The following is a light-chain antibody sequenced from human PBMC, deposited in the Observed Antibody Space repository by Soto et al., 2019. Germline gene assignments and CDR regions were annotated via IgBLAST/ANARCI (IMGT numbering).Light chain of an antibody. CDR1: QSISSW. CDR2: DAS. J-gene: IGKJ1*01. CDR3: QHDNSYSWT. Sequence: DIQMTQSPSTLSASVGDRVTITCRASQSISSWLDWYQQKPGKAPKLLIYDASSLESGDPSRFSGSGSGTEFTLTISSLQPDDFATYYCQHDNSYSWTFGQGTKVEIK. V-gene: IGKV1-5*01.